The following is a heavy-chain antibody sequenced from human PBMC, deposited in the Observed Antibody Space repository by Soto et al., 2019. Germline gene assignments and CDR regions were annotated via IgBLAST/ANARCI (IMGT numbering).Heavy chain of an antibody. CDR2: IIPIFGTA. CDR3: ARALYYDSSGYYNLAYYYGMDV. V-gene: IGHV1-69*13. CDR1: GGTFSSYA. J-gene: IGHJ6*02. D-gene: IGHD3-22*01. Sequence: GSSVKVSCKVSGGTFSSYAISWVRQAPGQGLEWMGGIIPIFGTANYAQKFQGRVTITADESTSTAYMELSSLRSEDTAVYYCARALYYDSSGYYNLAYYYGMDVWGQGTTVTVSS.